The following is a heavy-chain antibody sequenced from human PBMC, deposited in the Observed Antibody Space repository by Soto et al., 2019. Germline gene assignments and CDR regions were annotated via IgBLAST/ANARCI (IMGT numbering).Heavy chain of an antibody. CDR2: IIPIFGKA. CDR1: GGTFSSYA. Sequence: SVKVSCKASGGTFSSYAISWVRQAPGQGLEWMGGIIPIFGKANYAQKFQGRVTITADKSTSTAYMELSSLRSEDTAVYYCARVTPKYYFDYWGQGTLVTVSS. J-gene: IGHJ4*02. CDR3: ARVTPKYYFDY. V-gene: IGHV1-69*06.